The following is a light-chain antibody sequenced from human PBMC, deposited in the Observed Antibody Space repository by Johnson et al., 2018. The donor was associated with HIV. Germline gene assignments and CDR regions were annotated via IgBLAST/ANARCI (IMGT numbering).Light chain of an antibody. CDR2: DNN. Sequence: QPVLTQPPSVSAAPGQKVTISCSGSSSNIGNNYVSWYQQLPGTAPKLLIYDNNKRPSGIPDRFSGSKSGTSATLGITGLQTGDEADYYCGTWDASLSANVFGPGTKVTVL. CDR1: SSNIGNNY. J-gene: IGLJ1*01. V-gene: IGLV1-51*01. CDR3: GTWDASLSANV.